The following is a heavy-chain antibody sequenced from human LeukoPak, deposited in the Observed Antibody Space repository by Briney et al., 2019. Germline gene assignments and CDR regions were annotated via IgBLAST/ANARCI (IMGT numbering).Heavy chain of an antibody. J-gene: IGHJ3*02. V-gene: IGHV4-34*01. D-gene: IGHD3-10*01. CDR1: GGSFSGYY. CDR2: INHSGST. Sequence: SETLSLTCAVYGGSFSGYYWSWIRQPPGKGLEWIGEINHSGSTNYNPPLKSRVTISVDTSKNQFSLKLSSVTAADTAVYYCALGITLLWFGELLSSDAFDIWGQGTMVTVSS. CDR3: ALGITLLWFGELLSSDAFDI.